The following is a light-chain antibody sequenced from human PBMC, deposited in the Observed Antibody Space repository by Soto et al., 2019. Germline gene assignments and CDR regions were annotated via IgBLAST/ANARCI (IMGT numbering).Light chain of an antibody. V-gene: IGLV2-14*01. J-gene: IGLJ3*02. Sequence: QSALTQPASVSGSPGQSITISCTGTSSDIGGYNYVSWYQQHPGKAPKVMIYEVSNRSSGVSNRFSGSKSGNTASLTISGLQADDEADYYCSSYTRSSTWVFGGGTKLTVL. CDR2: EVS. CDR3: SSYTRSSTWV. CDR1: SSDIGGYNY.